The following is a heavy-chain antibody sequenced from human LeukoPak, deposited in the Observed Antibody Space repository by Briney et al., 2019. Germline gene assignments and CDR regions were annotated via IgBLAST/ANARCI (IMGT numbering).Heavy chain of an antibody. CDR3: AKAPLYYDFWSGYYPSYYFDY. CDR2: IGGTGGYT. CDR1: GFIFNTYA. J-gene: IGHJ4*02. V-gene: IGHV3-23*01. Sequence: GGSLRLSCAASGFIFNTYALSWVRQAPGKGLEWVSSIGGTGGYTYYADPVKGRFTISRDNSKNTLYLQMNSLRAEDTAVYYCAKAPLYYDFWSGYYPSYYFDYWGQGTLVTVSS. D-gene: IGHD3-3*01.